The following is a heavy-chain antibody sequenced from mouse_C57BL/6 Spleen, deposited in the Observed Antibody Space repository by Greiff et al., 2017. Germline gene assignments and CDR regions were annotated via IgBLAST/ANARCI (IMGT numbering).Heavy chain of an antibody. V-gene: IGHV5-4*03. Sequence: EVKLVESGGGLVKPGGSLKLSCAASGFTFSSYAMSWVRQTPEKRLEWVATISDGGSYTYYPDNVKGRFTISRDNAKNNLYPQMSHLKSEDTAMYYCARGGPNFYLDFRGQGTTLTVSS. D-gene: IGHD4-1*01. CDR3: ARGGPNFYLDF. CDR1: GFTFSSYA. J-gene: IGHJ2*01. CDR2: ISDGGSYT.